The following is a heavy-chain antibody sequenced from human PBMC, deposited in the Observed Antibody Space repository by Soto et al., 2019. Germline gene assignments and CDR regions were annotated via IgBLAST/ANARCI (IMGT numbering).Heavy chain of an antibody. CDR2: IYYSGST. D-gene: IGHD4-17*01. J-gene: IGHJ1*01. CDR1: GGSISSYY. Sequence: PSETLSLTCTVSGGSISSYYWSWIRQPPGKGLEWIGYIYYSGSTNYNPSLKSRVTISVDTSKNQFSLKLSSVTAADTAVYYCAFSHDYGDHMYFFQHWGQGTLVTVSS. CDR3: AFSHDYGDHMYFFQH. V-gene: IGHV4-59*01.